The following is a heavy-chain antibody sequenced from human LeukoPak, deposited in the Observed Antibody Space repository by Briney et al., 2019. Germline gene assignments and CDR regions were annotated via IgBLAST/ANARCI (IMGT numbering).Heavy chain of an antibody. CDR1: GFTVSNSY. Sequence: GGSLRLSCVASGFTVSNSYMNWVRQAPGKGLEWVSVIYSGGSTYYADSVKGRFTISRDNSKNTLYLQMNSLRVEDTAVYYCVRQIWSWGQGTLVTVSS. CDR3: VRQIWS. D-gene: IGHD5-18*01. CDR2: IYSGGST. J-gene: IGHJ4*02. V-gene: IGHV3-53*01.